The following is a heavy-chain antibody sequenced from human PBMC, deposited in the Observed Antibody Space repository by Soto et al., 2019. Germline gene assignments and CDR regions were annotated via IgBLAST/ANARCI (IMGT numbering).Heavy chain of an antibody. V-gene: IGHV3-23*01. J-gene: IGHJ5*02. D-gene: IGHD3-3*01. Sequence: GGSLRLSCAASGFTFSSYAMSWVRQAPGKGLEWVSAISGSGGSTYYADSVKGRFTISRDNSKNTLYLQMNSLSAEDTAVYYCAKVPIDSTTRITIFGVVNHWFDPWGQGTLVTVSS. CDR3: AKVPIDSTTRITIFGVVNHWFDP. CDR1: GFTFSSYA. CDR2: ISGSGGST.